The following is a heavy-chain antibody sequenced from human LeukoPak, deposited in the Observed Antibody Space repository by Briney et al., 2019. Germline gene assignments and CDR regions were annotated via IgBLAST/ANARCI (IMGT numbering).Heavy chain of an antibody. CDR2: IYTSGST. CDR1: GGSISSYY. CDR3: ARDSPYYDFWSGYPSAPDY. Sequence: PSETLSLTCTVSGGSISSYYWSWLRQPAGKGLEWIGRIYTSGSTNYNPSLKSRVTMSVDTSKNQFSLKLSSVTAADTAVYYCARDSPYYDFWSGYPSAPDYWGQGTLVTVSS. V-gene: IGHV4-4*07. J-gene: IGHJ4*02. D-gene: IGHD3-3*01.